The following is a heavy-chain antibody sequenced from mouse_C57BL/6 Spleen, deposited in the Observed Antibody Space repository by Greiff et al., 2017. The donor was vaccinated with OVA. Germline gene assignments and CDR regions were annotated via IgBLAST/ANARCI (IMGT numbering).Heavy chain of an antibody. D-gene: IGHD1-1*01. J-gene: IGHJ2*01. V-gene: IGHV1-76*01. Sequence: QVQLQQSGAELVRPGASVKLSCKASGYTFTDYYINWVKQRPGQGLEWIARIYPGSGNTYYNEKFKGKATLTAEKSSSTAYMQLSSLTSADSAVYFCAREDYYGSSPDYWGQGTTLTVSS. CDR3: AREDYYGSSPDY. CDR2: IYPGSGNT. CDR1: GYTFTDYY.